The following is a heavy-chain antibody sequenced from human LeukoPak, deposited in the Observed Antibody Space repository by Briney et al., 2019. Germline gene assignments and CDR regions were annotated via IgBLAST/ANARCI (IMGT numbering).Heavy chain of an antibody. CDR2: INPSGGST. CDR1: GYTFTSYY. CDR3: ASYPFTDAFDI. Sequence: ASVKVSCKASGYTFTSYYMHWVRQAPGQGLEWMGIINPSGGSTSYAQKFQGRVTMTRDTSISTAYMELSRLRSDDTAVYYCASYPFTDAFDIWGQGTMVTVSS. V-gene: IGHV1-46*01. J-gene: IGHJ3*02. D-gene: IGHD3-16*01.